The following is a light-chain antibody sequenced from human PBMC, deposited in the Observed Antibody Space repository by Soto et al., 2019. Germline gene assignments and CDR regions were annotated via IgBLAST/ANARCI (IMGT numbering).Light chain of an antibody. J-gene: IGKJ1*01. CDR3: QKYNSAPRT. Sequence: DIQMTQSPSSLSASVGDRATITCRASQSISNYLAWYQQKPGKVPKLLIYAASTLQSGVPSRFSGSGSGTDFTLTISSLQPEDVATYYCQKYNSAPRTFGQGTKVEIK. V-gene: IGKV1-27*01. CDR2: AAS. CDR1: QSISNY.